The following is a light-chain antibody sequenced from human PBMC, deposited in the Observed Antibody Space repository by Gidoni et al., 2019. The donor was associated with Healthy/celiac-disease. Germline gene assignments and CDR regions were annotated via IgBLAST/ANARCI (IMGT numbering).Light chain of an antibody. J-gene: IGKJ2*01. CDR3: QQYNNWPPMYT. Sequence: EIVMTQSPATLSVSPGERATLSCRASQSVSSNLAWYQQKPGQAPRLLIYGASTRATGIPARFSGSGSGTEFTLTISSRQSEDVAVDYCQQYNNWPPMYTFGQGTKLEIK. CDR2: GAS. CDR1: QSVSSN. V-gene: IGKV3-15*01.